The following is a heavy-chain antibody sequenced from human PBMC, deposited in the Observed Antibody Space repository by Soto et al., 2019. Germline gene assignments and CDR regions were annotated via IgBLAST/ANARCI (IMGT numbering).Heavy chain of an antibody. CDR3: ARSVGTYDWSMDV. CDR2: IYPGDSDT. D-gene: IGHD3-9*01. Sequence: GAAQQISGKGCGCNEITSWMARLRQLPGKGLEWMGIIYPGDSDTRYSPSFQGQVTISADKSVSTAYLQWSSLKASDTVIFYCARSVGTYDWSMDVWGHGTTVTV. V-gene: IGHV5-51*01. J-gene: IGHJ6*02. CDR1: GCNEITSW.